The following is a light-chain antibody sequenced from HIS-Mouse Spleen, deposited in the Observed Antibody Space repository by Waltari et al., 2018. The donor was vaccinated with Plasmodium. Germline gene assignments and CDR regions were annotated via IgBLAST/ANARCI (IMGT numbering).Light chain of an antibody. Sequence: SYELTQPPSVSVSPGQTARITCSGDVLPKQYAYWYQQKPGQAPVLGIYKDSERPSGIPERFSGSSSGTTVTLTISGVQAEDEADYYCQSADSSGTYRVFGGGTKLTVL. CDR2: KDS. CDR1: VLPKQY. CDR3: QSADSSGTYRV. V-gene: IGLV3-25*03. J-gene: IGLJ2*01.